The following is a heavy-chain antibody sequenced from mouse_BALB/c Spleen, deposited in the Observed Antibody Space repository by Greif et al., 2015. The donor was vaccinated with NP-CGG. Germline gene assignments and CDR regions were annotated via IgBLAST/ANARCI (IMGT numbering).Heavy chain of an antibody. Sequence: EVQRVESGTVLARPGASVKMSCKASGYSFTSYWMHWVKQRPGQGLEWIGAIYPGDSDTSYNQKFKGKAKLTAVTSASTAYMELSSLTNEDSAVYYCTTEDWESYAMDYWGQGTSATVSS. CDR1: GYSFTSYW. V-gene: IGHV1-5*01. CDR2: IYPGDSDT. D-gene: IGHD4-1*01. J-gene: IGHJ4*01. CDR3: TTEDWESYAMDY.